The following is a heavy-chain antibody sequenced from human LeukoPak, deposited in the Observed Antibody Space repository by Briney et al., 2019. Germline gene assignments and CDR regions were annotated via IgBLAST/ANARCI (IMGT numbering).Heavy chain of an antibody. CDR2: ISSSGSTI. CDR1: GFTFSNYW. Sequence: GGSLRLSCVASGFTFSNYWMSWVRQAPGKGLEWVSYISSSGSTIYYADSVKGRFTISRDNAKNSLYLQMNSLRAEDTAVYYCAELGITMIGGVWGKGTTVTISS. V-gene: IGHV3-48*04. J-gene: IGHJ6*04. CDR3: AELGITMIGGV. D-gene: IGHD3-10*02.